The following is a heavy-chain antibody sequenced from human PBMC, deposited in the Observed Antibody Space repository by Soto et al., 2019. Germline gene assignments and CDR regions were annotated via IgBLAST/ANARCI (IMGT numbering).Heavy chain of an antibody. CDR1: GGSISSSSFY. CDR2: IYYSGST. V-gene: IGHV4-39*01. J-gene: IGHJ4*02. D-gene: IGHD3-10*01. Sequence: QLQLQESGPGLVKPSETLSLTCTVSGGSISSSSFYWGWIRQPPGKGLEWIGSIYYSGSTYYNPSLKSRVTRSVDTSKNQFSLRLSSVTAADTAVYYCANYGSPSEEFDYWGQGTLVTVAS. CDR3: ANYGSPSEEFDY.